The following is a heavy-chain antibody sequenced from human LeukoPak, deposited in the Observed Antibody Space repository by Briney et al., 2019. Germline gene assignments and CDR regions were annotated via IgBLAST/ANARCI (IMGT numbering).Heavy chain of an antibody. CDR1: GGSISNFY. V-gene: IGHV4-4*07. J-gene: IGHJ4*02. Sequence: SETLSLTCTVSGGSISNFYWSWIRQPAGKGLEWIGRIYTTGSTNSNPSLKSRVTMSVDTSKKQFSLELSSVTAADTAVYYCARDRRGSGSYCSDYWGQGTLVTVSS. CDR3: ARDRRGSGSYCSDY. D-gene: IGHD3-10*01. CDR2: IYTTGST.